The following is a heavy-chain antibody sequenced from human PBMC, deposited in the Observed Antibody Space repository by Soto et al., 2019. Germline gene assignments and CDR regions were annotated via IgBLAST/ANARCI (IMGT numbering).Heavy chain of an antibody. D-gene: IGHD2-2*02. J-gene: IGHJ4*02. CDR2: ISYDGSNK. CDR3: ASLYPVNY. V-gene: IGHV3-30-3*01. Sequence: PGGSLRLSCAASGFSFSSHAMHWVRQAPGKGLEWVAVISYDGSNKYYADSVKGRFTISRDNSKNTLYLQMNSLRAEDTAVYYCASLYPVNYWGQGTLVTVSS. CDR1: GFSFSSHA.